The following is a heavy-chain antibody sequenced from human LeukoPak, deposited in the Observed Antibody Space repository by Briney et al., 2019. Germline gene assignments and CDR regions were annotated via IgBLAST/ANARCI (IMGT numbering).Heavy chain of an antibody. D-gene: IGHD6-13*01. V-gene: IGHV4-39*07. CDR1: GGSISSSSYY. J-gene: IGHJ4*02. CDR3: ARVAAAGPFDY. CDR2: IYYSGST. Sequence: KPSETLSLTCTVSGGSISSSSYYWGWIRQPPGKGLEWIGSIYYSGSTYYNPSLKSRVTISVDTSKNQFSLKLSSVTAADTAVYYCARVAAAGPFDYWGQGTLVTVSS.